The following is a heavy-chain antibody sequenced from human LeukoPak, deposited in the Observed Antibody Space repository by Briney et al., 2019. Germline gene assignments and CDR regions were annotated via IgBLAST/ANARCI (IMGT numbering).Heavy chain of an antibody. D-gene: IGHD2-2*02. V-gene: IGHV1-46*01. CDR1: GYTFTSYY. Sequence: ASVKVSCKASGYTFTSYYMHWVRQAPGQGLEWMGIINPSGGSTSYAQKFQGRVTMTRDMSTSTVYMELSSLRSEDTAVYYCARDRAHCSSTSCYTWGAYYYYYYMDVWGKGTTVTVS. J-gene: IGHJ6*03. CDR3: ARDRAHCSSTSCYTWGAYYYYYYMDV. CDR2: INPSGGST.